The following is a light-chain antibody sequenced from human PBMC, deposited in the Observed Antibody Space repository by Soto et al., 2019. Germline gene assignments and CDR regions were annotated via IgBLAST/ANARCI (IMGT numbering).Light chain of an antibody. CDR1: EDISYW. V-gene: IGKV1D-12*01. J-gene: IGKJ1*01. CDR2: AAS. Sequence: DIQMTQTPSSVSASVGDRVTITCRASEDISYWVAWYQQKPGKAPKLLIHAASSLHSGVPSRFSGRGSGTDFTLTITGLQPEDFATYYCQQSRAFGQGTKVEIK. CDR3: QQSRA.